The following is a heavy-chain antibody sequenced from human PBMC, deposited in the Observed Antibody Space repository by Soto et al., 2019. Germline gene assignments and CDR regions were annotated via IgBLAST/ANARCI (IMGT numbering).Heavy chain of an antibody. Sequence: PSETLSLTCTVSGGSISNGEYYWSWIRQTPGKGLEWIGNIYYSGSTNYNPSLKSRITISVDTSENQFSLKLSSVTAADTAVYYCAREPYKLVYSMMHGLDIWGQGTTVTVSS. D-gene: IGHD2-2*02. CDR1: GGSISNGEYY. V-gene: IGHV4-30-4*01. CDR2: IYYSGST. J-gene: IGHJ6*02. CDR3: AREPYKLVYSMMHGLDI.